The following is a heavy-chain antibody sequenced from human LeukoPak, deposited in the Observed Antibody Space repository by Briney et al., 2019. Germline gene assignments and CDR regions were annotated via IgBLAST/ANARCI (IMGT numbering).Heavy chain of an antibody. V-gene: IGHV4-4*07. CDR3: ARAAAGLYYFDY. CDR1: GGSISSYY. Sequence: SETLSLTCTVSGGSISSYYWNWIRQPAGKGLEWIGRIYASASTNYNPSLKSRVSMSVDESKNQFSLKLSSVTAADTAVYYCARAAAGLYYFDYWGQGTLVTVSS. CDR2: IYASAST. J-gene: IGHJ4*02. D-gene: IGHD6-13*01.